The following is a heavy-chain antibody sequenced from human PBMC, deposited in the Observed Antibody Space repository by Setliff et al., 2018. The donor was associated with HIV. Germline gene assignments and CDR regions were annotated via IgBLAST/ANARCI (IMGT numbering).Heavy chain of an antibody. J-gene: IGHJ6*02. V-gene: IGHV3-48*01. CDR2: ISSSSSTI. D-gene: IGHD3-10*01. CDR3: ARVSGSGSYVYYYYGMDV. Sequence: GSLRLSCAASGFTFSSYSMNWVRQAPGKGLEWVSYISSSSSTIYYADSVKGRFTISRDNAKNSLYLQMNSLRAEDTAVYYCARVSGSGSYVYYYYGMDVWGQGTTVTVSS. CDR1: GFTFSSYS.